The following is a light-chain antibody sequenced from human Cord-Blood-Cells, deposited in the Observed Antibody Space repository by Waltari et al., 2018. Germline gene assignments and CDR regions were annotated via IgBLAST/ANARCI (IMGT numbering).Light chain of an antibody. J-gene: IGKJ4*01. CDR1: QSISSY. CDR3: QQSYSTPLT. Sequence: IQMTQSPSSLSASVGDRVTITCRASQSISSYLNWYQQKPGKAPKLLIYAASSLQSGVPSMFSGSGSGTDFTLTNSSLQPEDFATYYCQQSYSTPLTFGGGTKVEIK. V-gene: IGKV1-39*01. CDR2: AAS.